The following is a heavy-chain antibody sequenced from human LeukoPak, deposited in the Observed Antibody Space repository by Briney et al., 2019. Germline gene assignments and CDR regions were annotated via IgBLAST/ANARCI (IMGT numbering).Heavy chain of an antibody. J-gene: IGHJ4*02. V-gene: IGHV3-15*01. CDR1: GFTVSNAW. CDR3: TADSGSHYFDD. Sequence: GGSLRLSCAASGFTVSNAWMSWVRQAPGKGLEWVGRIRSKTDAGTTDCAVTVQGRFTMSRDDSKNKLYMQMNSLKTEDTAVYYCTADSGSHYFDDWGQGALVTVSS. D-gene: IGHD1-26*01. CDR2: IRSKTDAGTT.